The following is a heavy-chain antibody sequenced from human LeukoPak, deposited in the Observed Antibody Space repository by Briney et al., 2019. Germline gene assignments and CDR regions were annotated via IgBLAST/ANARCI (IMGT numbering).Heavy chain of an antibody. J-gene: IGHJ6*03. D-gene: IGHD3-22*01. V-gene: IGHV3-48*03. CDR1: GFTFSSYE. Sequence: PGGSLRLSCAASGFTFSSYEMNWVRQAPGKGLEWVSYISSSGSTIYYADSVKGRFTISRDNAKNSLYLQMNSLRAEDTAVYYCARRSSYYDSSGLGNYYYYMDVWGKGTTVTISS. CDR3: ARRSSYYDSSGLGNYYYYMDV. CDR2: ISSSGSTI.